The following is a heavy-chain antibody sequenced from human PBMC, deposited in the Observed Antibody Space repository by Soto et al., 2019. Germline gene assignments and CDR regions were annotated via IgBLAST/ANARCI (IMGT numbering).Heavy chain of an antibody. D-gene: IGHD6-13*01. V-gene: IGHV1-8*01. Sequence: QVQLVQSGAEVKKPGASVKVSCKASGYTFTSYDINWVRQATGQGIEWMGWMNPNSGNTGYAQEFQGRVTMTRNTSISTAYMDLSSLRSDDTAVYYCARERAAAGFDYWGQGTLGTVSS. CDR2: MNPNSGNT. J-gene: IGHJ4*02. CDR1: GYTFTSYD. CDR3: ARERAAAGFDY.